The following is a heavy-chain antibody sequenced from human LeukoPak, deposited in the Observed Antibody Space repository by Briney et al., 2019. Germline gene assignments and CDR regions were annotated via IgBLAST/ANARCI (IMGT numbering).Heavy chain of an antibody. CDR3: ARDLGYYGSGSYFDY. Sequence: SETLSLTCTVSGGSISSGDYYWSWIRQPPGKGLEWIGYIYYSGSTYYNPSLKSRVTISVDTSKNQFSLKLSSVTAADTAVYYCARDLGYYGSGSYFDYWGQGTLVTVSS. D-gene: IGHD3-10*01. CDR2: IYYSGST. CDR1: GGSISSGDYY. V-gene: IGHV4-30-4*01. J-gene: IGHJ4*02.